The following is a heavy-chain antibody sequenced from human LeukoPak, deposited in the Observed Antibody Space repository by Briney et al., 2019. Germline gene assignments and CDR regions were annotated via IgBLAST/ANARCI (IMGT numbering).Heavy chain of an antibody. Sequence: GGSLRLSCAASGFTFSSYGMHWVRQAPGKGLEWVANIKQDGSEKYYVDSVKGRFTISRDNAKNSLYLQMNSLRAEDTAVYYCAREEEWLVSYFDYWGQGTLVTVSS. V-gene: IGHV3-7*01. CDR2: IKQDGSEK. CDR3: AREEEWLVSYFDY. J-gene: IGHJ4*02. D-gene: IGHD6-19*01. CDR1: GFTFSSYG.